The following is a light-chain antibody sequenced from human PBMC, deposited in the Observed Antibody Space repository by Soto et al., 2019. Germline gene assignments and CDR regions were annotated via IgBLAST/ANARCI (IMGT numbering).Light chain of an antibody. CDR1: SSDVGSYNL. CDR3: CSYAGSSAVV. Sequence: QSVLTQPASVSGSPGQSIPISCTGTSSDVGSYNLVSWYQQHPGKAPKLMIYEVSKRPSGVSNRFSGSKSGNTASPTISGLQAEDEADYYCCSYAGSSAVVFGGGTKLTVL. J-gene: IGLJ2*01. CDR2: EVS. V-gene: IGLV2-23*02.